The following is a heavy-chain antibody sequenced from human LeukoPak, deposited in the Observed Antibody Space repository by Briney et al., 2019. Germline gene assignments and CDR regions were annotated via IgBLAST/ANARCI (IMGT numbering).Heavy chain of an antibody. Sequence: SESLSLTCSVSGDSISSYSCGGIRQPPGKGLEWGGNIYYSGSINYNPSLERRVTISVDTSKIQFSRKLTSVTAADTAVYYCARHGRYSCTWFDAFDICGQGKMVTVSS. CDR3: ARHGRYSCTWFDAFDI. D-gene: IGHD6-13*01. V-gene: IGHV4-59*08. CDR1: GDSISSYS. J-gene: IGHJ3*02. CDR2: IYYSGSI.